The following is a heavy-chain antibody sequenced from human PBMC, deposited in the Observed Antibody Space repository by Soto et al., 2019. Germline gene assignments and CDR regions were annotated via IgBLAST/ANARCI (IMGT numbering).Heavy chain of an antibody. J-gene: IGHJ3*02. CDR3: ARETLYYDSSGYYPDDASDI. Sequence: SSVRVSCKASGGTFSSYAISWVRQAPGQGLEWMGGIIPIFVTANYAQKFQGRVTITADESTSTAYMELSSLRSEDTAVYYCARETLYYDSSGYYPDDASDIWGKGKMVIVS. D-gene: IGHD3-22*01. CDR2: IIPIFVTA. CDR1: GGTFSSYA. V-gene: IGHV1-69*13.